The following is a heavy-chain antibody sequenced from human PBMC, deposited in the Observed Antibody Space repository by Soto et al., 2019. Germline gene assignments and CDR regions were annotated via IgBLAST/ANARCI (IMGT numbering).Heavy chain of an antibody. Sequence: QAQVVQSGAEVRKPGSSVKLSCKASEGTFNSYAIAWVRQAPGQGLEWMGGIIPYYNTLNYAQKFQDRVTITADDSTTTVYMELSSLRSDDTAVYFCASGASRWYPYFFDSWAQGTLVNVSS. D-gene: IGHD6-13*01. J-gene: IGHJ4*02. CDR1: EGTFNSYA. V-gene: IGHV1-69*01. CDR2: IIPYYNTL. CDR3: ASGASRWYPYFFDS.